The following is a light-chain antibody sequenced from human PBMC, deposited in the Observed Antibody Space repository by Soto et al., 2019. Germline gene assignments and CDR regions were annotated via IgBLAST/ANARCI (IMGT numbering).Light chain of an antibody. CDR1: QDISSY. J-gene: IGKJ4*01. Sequence: DIQMTQSPSSLSASVGDTVTITCRASQDISSYLAWYQQKPGKVPSLLIYAASTLQSGVPSRFSGRAYGTDFTLTISSLQPEDVGTYYCQKYNGAPLTFGGGTKVDIK. V-gene: IGKV1-27*01. CDR3: QKYNGAPLT. CDR2: AAS.